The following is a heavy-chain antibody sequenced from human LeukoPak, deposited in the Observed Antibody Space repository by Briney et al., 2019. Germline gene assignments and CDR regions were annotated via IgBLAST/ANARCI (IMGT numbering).Heavy chain of an antibody. CDR3: ARGAVAGTWPGAFDI. CDR2: VSYDGSNK. Sequence: GGSLRLSCAASGFTFSSYAMHWVRQAPGKGLEWVAVVSYDGSNKYYADSVKGRFTISRDNSKNTLYLQMNSLRAEDTAVYYCARGAVAGTWPGAFDIWGQGTMVTVSS. CDR1: GFTFSSYA. V-gene: IGHV3-30-3*01. D-gene: IGHD6-19*01. J-gene: IGHJ3*02.